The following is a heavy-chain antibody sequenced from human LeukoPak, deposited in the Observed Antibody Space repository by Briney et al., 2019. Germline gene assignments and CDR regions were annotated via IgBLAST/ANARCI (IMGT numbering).Heavy chain of an antibody. CDR1: GFTFDDHG. V-gene: IGHV3-20*04. J-gene: IGHJ4*02. CDR2: ISWNGGST. CDR3: GRGDSSGWYFDS. Sequence: PGGSPRLSCGGSGFTFDDHGMCWVRQAPGKGLEWVSGISWNGGSTGYADSVKGRFTISRDNAKNSLYLQMNSLRVEDTALYYCGRGDSSGWYFDSWGQGTLVTVSS. D-gene: IGHD6-19*01.